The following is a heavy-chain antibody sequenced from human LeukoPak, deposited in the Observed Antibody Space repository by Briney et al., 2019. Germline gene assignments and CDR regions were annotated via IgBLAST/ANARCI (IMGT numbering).Heavy chain of an antibody. CDR1: GGSISSYY. CDR3: ARRKVSSSWSPSGKIWFDP. V-gene: IGHV4-4*07. CDR2: IYTSGST. D-gene: IGHD6-13*01. J-gene: IGHJ5*02. Sequence: SETLSLTCTVSGGSISSYYWNWIRQPAGKGLEWIGRIYTSGSTNYNPSLKCRVTMSVDTSKNQFSLKMNSVTAADTAVYYCARRKVSSSWSPSGKIWFDPWGQGTLVTVSS.